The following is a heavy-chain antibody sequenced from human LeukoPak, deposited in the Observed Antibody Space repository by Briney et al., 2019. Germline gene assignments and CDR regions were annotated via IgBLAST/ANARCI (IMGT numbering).Heavy chain of an antibody. CDR3: ARAPERWYSYGTYTFYNMDV. CDR2: ISDSGST. Sequence: PSETLSLTCTVSGGSISSYYWNWIRQPPGKGLEWIGSISDSGSTRYNPSLESRVTISVDTSKKQVSLKLDSVTAADTAIYFCARAPERWYSYGTYTFYNMDVWGKGTTVTVSS. V-gene: IGHV4-59*01. D-gene: IGHD5-18*01. J-gene: IGHJ6*03. CDR1: GGSISSYY.